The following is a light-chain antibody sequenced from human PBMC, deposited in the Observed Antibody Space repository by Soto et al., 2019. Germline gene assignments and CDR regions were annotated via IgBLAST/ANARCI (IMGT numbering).Light chain of an antibody. V-gene: IGLV2-14*01. CDR3: SSYTSSSTPGV. Sequence: QSALTQPASVSGSPGQSITISCTGTSSDVGCYNYVSWYQQHPGKAPKLMIYDVSNRPSGVSNRFSGSKSGNTASLTISGLQAEDEADYYCSSYTSSSTPGVFGTGTKVTVL. CDR2: DVS. J-gene: IGLJ1*01. CDR1: SSDVGCYNY.